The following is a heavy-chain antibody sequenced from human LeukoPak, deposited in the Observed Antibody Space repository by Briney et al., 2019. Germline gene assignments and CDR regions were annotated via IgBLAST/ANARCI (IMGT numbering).Heavy chain of an antibody. CDR3: AAADYYDSSGYYPYAFHI. V-gene: IGHV1-58*02. CDR2: IVVGSGNT. Sequence: SVKVSCKASGFTFTRSAMQWVRQARGQRLEWIGWIVVGSGNTNYAQTFQERVTITRDMSTSTAYMELSSLRSEDTAVYYCAAADYYDSSGYYPYAFHIWGQGTMVTVSS. J-gene: IGHJ3*02. CDR1: GFTFTRSA. D-gene: IGHD3-22*01.